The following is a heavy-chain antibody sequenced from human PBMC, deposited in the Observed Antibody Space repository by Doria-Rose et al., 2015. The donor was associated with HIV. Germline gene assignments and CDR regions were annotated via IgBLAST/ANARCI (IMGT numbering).Heavy chain of an antibody. V-gene: IGHV6-1*01. J-gene: IGHJ4*02. D-gene: IGHD4-17*01. CDR2: TYYRSKWYY. CDR1: VDSVSSDPAG. Sequence: QVQLQESGPGLVKPSQTLSLTCAISVDSVSSDPAGWTWIRQSSSGGLEWLAMTYYRSKWYYEYAASVRGRIIISPDTSTNQFSLQLNSVTPEDTAVYYCARGWTLRPWGQGTLVIVSA. CDR3: ARGWTLRP.